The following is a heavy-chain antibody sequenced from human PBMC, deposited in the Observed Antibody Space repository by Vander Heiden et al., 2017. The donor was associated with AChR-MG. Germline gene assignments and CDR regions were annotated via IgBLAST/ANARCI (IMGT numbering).Heavy chain of an antibody. CDR1: GFTFSSYG. D-gene: IGHD5-12*01. Sequence: QVQLVESGGGVVQPGRSLRLSCAASGFTFSSYGMHWVRQAPGKGLEWVAVISYDGSNKYYADSVKGRFTISRDNSKNTLYLQMNSLRAEDTAVYYCAKDPGGYGGYEKNTGWGQGTLVTVSS. CDR3: AKDPGGYGGYEKNTG. J-gene: IGHJ4*02. CDR2: ISYDGSNK. V-gene: IGHV3-30*18.